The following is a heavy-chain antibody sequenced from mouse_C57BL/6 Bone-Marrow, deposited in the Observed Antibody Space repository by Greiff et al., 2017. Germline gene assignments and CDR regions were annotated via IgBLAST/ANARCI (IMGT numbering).Heavy chain of an antibody. CDR2: IWTGGGT. CDR1: GFSLTSYA. V-gene: IGHV2-9-1*01. D-gene: IGHD1-1*01. Sequence: QVQLQQSGPGLVAPSQSLSITCTVSGFSLTSYAISWVRQPPGKGLEWLGVIWTGGGTNYNSALKSRLSISKDNSKSQVFLKMNSLQTDDTARYYCARSLFITTVVAGGYYAMDYWGQGTSVTVSS. CDR3: ARSLFITTVVAGGYYAMDY. J-gene: IGHJ4*01.